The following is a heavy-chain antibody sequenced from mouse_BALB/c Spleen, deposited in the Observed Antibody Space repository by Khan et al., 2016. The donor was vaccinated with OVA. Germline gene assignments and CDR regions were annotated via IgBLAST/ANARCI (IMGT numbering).Heavy chain of an antibody. V-gene: IGHV1S81*02. CDR3: TRSEYANPFAY. CDR2: INPTNGGT. J-gene: IGHJ3*01. CDR1: GYTFSSYY. Sequence: QVQLQQSGAELVKPGASVKLSCKASGYTFSSYYMYWVKQRPGQGLEWIGGINPTNGGTNFNEKFKTKATLTVDKSSSTAYLQLSSLTSEDSAVYYCTRSEYANPFAYWGQGTLVTVSA. D-gene: IGHD2-10*02.